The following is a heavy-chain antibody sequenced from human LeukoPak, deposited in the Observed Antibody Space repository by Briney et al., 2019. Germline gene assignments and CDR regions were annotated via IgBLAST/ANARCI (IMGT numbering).Heavy chain of an antibody. V-gene: IGHV1-18*01. CDR2: ISAYNGNS. CDR1: GYTFTSYG. Sequence: ASVKVSCKASGYTFTSYGISWVRQAPGQGLEWMGWISAYNGNSNYAQKLQGRVTMTTDTSTSTAYMELRSLRSDDTAVYYCARVVTATREVDYWGQGTLVTVSS. CDR3: ARVVTATREVDY. J-gene: IGHJ4*02. D-gene: IGHD2-21*02.